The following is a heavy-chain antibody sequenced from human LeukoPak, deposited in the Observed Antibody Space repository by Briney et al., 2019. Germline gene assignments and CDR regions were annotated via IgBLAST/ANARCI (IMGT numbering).Heavy chain of an antibody. Sequence: GGSLRLSCVASGFSLSSYNMNWVRQAPGKGLEWVSSISTSSYYIYYTDSVRGRFIISRDNTRNSLYLQMNSLRAEDTALYYCAKDLYYYDSSGYYDYWGQGTLVTVSS. D-gene: IGHD3-22*01. V-gene: IGHV3-21*04. CDR1: GFSLSSYN. J-gene: IGHJ4*02. CDR3: AKDLYYYDSSGYYDY. CDR2: ISTSSYYI.